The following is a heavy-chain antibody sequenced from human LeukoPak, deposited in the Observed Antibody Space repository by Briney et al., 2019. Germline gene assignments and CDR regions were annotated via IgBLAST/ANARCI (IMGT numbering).Heavy chain of an antibody. J-gene: IGHJ4*02. Sequence: GGSLRLSCAASGFTFSSYAMSWVRQAPGKGLEWVSAISGSGGSTYYADSVKGRFTISRDNSKNMLYLQMNSLRAEDTAVYYCAKDGLNYYGSGSYYIDYWGQGTLVTVSS. D-gene: IGHD3-10*01. CDR3: AKDGLNYYGSGSYYIDY. V-gene: IGHV3-23*01. CDR2: ISGSGGST. CDR1: GFTFSSYA.